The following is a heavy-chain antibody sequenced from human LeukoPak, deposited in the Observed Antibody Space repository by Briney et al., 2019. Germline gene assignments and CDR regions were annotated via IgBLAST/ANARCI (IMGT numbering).Heavy chain of an antibody. CDR1: GGSISTYY. Sequence: SETLSLTCTVSGGSISTYYWNWIRQPPGKGLEWIGYIYHSGSTNYNPSLQSRVTISVDTSRNQFSLKLGSVSAADTAVYYCARKTTGTMSPYFDYWGQGTLVTVSS. V-gene: IGHV4-59*01. D-gene: IGHD1-1*01. J-gene: IGHJ4*02. CDR2: IYHSGST. CDR3: ARKTTGTMSPYFDY.